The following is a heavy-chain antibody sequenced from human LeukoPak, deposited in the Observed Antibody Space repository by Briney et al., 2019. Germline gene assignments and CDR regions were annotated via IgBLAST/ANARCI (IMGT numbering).Heavy chain of an antibody. D-gene: IGHD3-3*01. CDR2: VYYSGST. J-gene: IGHJ5*02. CDR1: GGSISSYY. Sequence: SETLSLTCTVSGGSISSYYWSWIRQPPGKGLEWIGYVYYSGSTNYNPSLKSRVTISVDTSKNQFSLKLSSVTAADTAVYYCARETYYDFWSGYYSWGWFDPWGQGTPVTVSS. V-gene: IGHV4-59*01. CDR3: ARETYYDFWSGYYSWGWFDP.